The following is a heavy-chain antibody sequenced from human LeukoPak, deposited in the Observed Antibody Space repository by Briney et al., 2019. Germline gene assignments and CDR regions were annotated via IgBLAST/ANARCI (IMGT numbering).Heavy chain of an antibody. Sequence: ASVKVSCKASGYTFTSYGISWVRQAPGQGLEWMGWVSAYNGNTNYAQKLQGRVTMTTDTSTSTAYMELRSLRSDDTAVYYCASGDMTYYYDSSGYNFDYWGQGTLVTVSS. CDR1: GYTFTSYG. V-gene: IGHV1-18*01. CDR2: VSAYNGNT. D-gene: IGHD3-22*01. J-gene: IGHJ4*02. CDR3: ASGDMTYYYDSSGYNFDY.